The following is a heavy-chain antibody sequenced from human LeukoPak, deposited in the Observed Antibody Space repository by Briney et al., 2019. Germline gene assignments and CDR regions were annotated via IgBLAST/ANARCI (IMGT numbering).Heavy chain of an antibody. Sequence: PGGSLRLSCAASGFTFSSYEMNWVRQAPGKGLEWVSYISSSGSTIYYADSVKGRFTISRDNAKNSLYLQMNSLRAEDTAVYYCARDRYYYYGTDVWGKGTTVTVSS. CDR1: GFTFSSYE. CDR3: ARDRYYYYGTDV. V-gene: IGHV3-48*03. CDR2: ISSSGSTI. J-gene: IGHJ6*04.